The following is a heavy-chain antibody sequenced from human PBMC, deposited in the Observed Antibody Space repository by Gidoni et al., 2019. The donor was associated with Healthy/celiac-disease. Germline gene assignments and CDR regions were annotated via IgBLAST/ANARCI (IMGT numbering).Heavy chain of an antibody. CDR3: ARLRHNWNDEALDY. D-gene: IGHD1-20*01. V-gene: IGHV1-8*01. CDR1: GYTFTSYD. J-gene: IGHJ4*02. CDR2: MNPNSGNT. Sequence: QVQLVQSGAEVKKPGASVKVSCKASGYTFTSYDINWVRQATGQGLEWMGWMNPNSGNTGYAQKFQGRVTMTRNTSISTAYMELSSLRSEDTAVYYCARLRHNWNDEALDYWGQGTLVTVSS.